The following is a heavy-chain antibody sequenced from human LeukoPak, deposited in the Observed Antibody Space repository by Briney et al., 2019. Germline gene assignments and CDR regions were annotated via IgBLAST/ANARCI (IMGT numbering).Heavy chain of an antibody. CDR1: GGSISSYY. V-gene: IGHV4-59*08. J-gene: IGHJ6*03. CDR2: IYYSGST. Sequence: SETLSLTCTVSGGSISSYYWSWIRQPPGKGLEWIGYIYYSGSTNYNPSLKSRVTISVDTSKNQFSLKLSSVTAADTAVYYCAGRRGSGSYYSDFYYYYYMDVWGKGTTVTISS. D-gene: IGHD3-10*01. CDR3: AGRRGSGSYYSDFYYYYYMDV.